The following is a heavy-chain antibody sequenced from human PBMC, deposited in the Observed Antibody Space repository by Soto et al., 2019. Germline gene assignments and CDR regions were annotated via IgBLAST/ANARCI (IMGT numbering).Heavy chain of an antibody. D-gene: IGHD6-19*01. CDR1: GGSINSSSYF. CDR2: IYYSGST. CDR3: ARHYSSGSRNWFDP. V-gene: IGHV4-39*01. J-gene: IGHJ5*02. Sequence: SETLSLTCCVSGGSINSSSYFWGWVRQPPGKGLEWIGSIYYSGSTYYNPSLRSRVTISVDTSKNQFSLKLGSVTAADTAVFYCARHYSSGSRNWFDPWGKGTLVTVSS.